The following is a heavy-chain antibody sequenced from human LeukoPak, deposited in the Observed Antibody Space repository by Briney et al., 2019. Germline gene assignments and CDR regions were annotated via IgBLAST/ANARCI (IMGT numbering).Heavy chain of an antibody. D-gene: IGHD5-18*01. CDR2: IYYSGST. Sequence: SETLSLTCSVSGGSISSSSFYWDWIRQPPGKGLEWIGSIYYSGSTYYNPSLKSRVTISVDTSKNQFSLRLSSMTAADTAVYYCMRRFRDTGMAGSDYWGQGTLVTVSS. CDR1: GGSISSSSFY. J-gene: IGHJ4*02. CDR3: MRRFRDTGMAGSDY. V-gene: IGHV4-39*01.